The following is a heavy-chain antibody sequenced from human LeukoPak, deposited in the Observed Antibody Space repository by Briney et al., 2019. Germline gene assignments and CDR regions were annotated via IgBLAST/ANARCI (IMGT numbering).Heavy chain of an antibody. CDR1: GDTFSDYY. J-gene: IGHJ5*02. D-gene: IGHD6-13*01. Sequence: ASVKVSCKASGDTFSDYYMHWVRQAPGQGLEWMGWINPNSGGTNYAQKFQGRVTMTRDTSISTAYMELSRLRSDDTAVYYCARIIAAAANWFDPWGQGTLVTVSS. CDR3: ARIIAAAANWFDP. V-gene: IGHV1-2*02. CDR2: INPNSGGT.